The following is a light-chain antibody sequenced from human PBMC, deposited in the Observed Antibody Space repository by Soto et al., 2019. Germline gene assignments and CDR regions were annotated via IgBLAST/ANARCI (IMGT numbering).Light chain of an antibody. CDR1: DSNIGARYH. CDR3: QSYDSNLSGRV. Sequence: QSVLTQPPSVSGAPGQRVTISCTGSDSNIGARYHVHWYQQLPGKAPRLIIYGNSNRPSGVPDRFSDSKSGSSASLAISGLQADDEATYYCQSYDSNLSGRVFGEGTQLTVL. V-gene: IGLV1-40*01. CDR2: GNS. J-gene: IGLJ3*02.